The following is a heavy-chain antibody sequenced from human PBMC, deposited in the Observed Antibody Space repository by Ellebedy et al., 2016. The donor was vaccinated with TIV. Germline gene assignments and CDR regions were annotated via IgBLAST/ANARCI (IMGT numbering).Heavy chain of an antibody. Sequence: PGGSLRLSCAASGFTFSSYAMSWVRQAQGKGLEWVSAMTCSGGSTYYADSVKGRLTISRDNSKNTLYLQMNSLRAEDTAVYYCAKDERVNSGSYYYWGQGTLVTVSS. V-gene: IGHV3-23*01. CDR1: GFTFSSYA. J-gene: IGHJ4*02. D-gene: IGHD1-26*01. CDR3: AKDERVNSGSYYY. CDR2: MTCSGGST.